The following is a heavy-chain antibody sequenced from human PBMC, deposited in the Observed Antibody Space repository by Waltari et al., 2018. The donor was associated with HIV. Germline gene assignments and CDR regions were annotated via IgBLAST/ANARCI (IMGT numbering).Heavy chain of an antibody. J-gene: IGHJ4*02. V-gene: IGHV4-39*01. CDR1: GDSISNRNYY. Sequence: QLQLHESGPGLVKPSETLSLTCPVPGDSISNRNYYWGWVRQSPEKGLEWIASIYPSGATFDNPYLKSRVTISVDTSKSQFSLEVTPVTAADTALYYCARLSIFFGAGFFESWGQGVLVTVS. CDR3: ARLSIFFGAGFFES. D-gene: IGHD3-10*01. CDR2: IYPSGAT.